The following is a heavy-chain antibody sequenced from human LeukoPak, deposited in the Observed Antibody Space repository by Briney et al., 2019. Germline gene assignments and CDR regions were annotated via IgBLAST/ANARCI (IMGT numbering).Heavy chain of an antibody. J-gene: IGHJ4*02. D-gene: IGHD6-19*01. CDR3: ARDVSYSSGCYDY. Sequence: ASVKVSCKASGYTFSNYGISWVRQAPGQGLEWVGWISAYSGNTNYAQKLQGRVTMTTDTSTSTVYVELRSLRSDDTAVYYCARDVSYSSGCYDYWGQGTLVTVSS. CDR1: GYTFSNYG. V-gene: IGHV1-18*01. CDR2: ISAYSGNT.